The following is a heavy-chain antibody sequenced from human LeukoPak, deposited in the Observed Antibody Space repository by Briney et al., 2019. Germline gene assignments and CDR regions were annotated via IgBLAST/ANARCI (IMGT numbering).Heavy chain of an antibody. CDR2: ISSDSSNI. CDR1: GFNFRSYS. D-gene: IGHD4-23*01. Sequence: GSLRLSCAASGFNFRSYSMNWVRQAPGKGLEWVSCISSDSSNISYADSVKGRFSISRDNAKNSLFLQMSSLRAEDTAVFYCAREATDYGGNRDFDFWGQGTLVTVSS. V-gene: IGHV3-21*01. J-gene: IGHJ4*02. CDR3: AREATDYGGNRDFDF.